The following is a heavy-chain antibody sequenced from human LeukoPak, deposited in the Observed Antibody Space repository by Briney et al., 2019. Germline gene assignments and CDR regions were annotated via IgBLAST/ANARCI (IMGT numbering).Heavy chain of an antibody. J-gene: IGHJ4*02. CDR2: IYSGGST. CDR1: GFTVSSNY. Sequence: GGSLRLSCAASGFTVSSNYMSWVRQAPGKGLEWVSVIYSGGSTYYADSVKGRFTISRDNSKNTLYFQMNSLRAEDTAVYYCARVGDYYDSSGASDYWGQGTLVTVSS. D-gene: IGHD3-22*01. V-gene: IGHV3-53*01. CDR3: ARVGDYYDSSGASDY.